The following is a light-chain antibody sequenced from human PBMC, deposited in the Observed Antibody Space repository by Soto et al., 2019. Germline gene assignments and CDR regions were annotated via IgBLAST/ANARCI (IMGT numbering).Light chain of an antibody. V-gene: IGKV3-11*01. CDR3: QQRHNWRDT. CDR2: GAS. Sequence: IVMTQSPATLSVSPGERDTLSCRAGQSVSSNLAGYQQRPGQAPRLLIYGASNRATGVPARFSGSGSGTDFTLTISSLEPXXFAVYYCQQRHNWRDTFGQGTRLEIK. CDR1: QSVSSN. J-gene: IGKJ5*01.